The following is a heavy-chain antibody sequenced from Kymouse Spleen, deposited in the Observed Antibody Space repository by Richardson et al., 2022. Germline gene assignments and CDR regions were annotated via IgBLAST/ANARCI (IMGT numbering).Heavy chain of an antibody. D-gene: IGHD5-18,IGHD5-18*01. V-gene: IGHV3-15*01. Sequence: EVQLVESGGGLVKPGGSLRLSCAASGFTFSNAWMSWVRQAPGKGLEWVGRIKSKTDGGTTDYAAPVKGRFTISRDDSKNTLYLQMNSLKTEDTAVYYCTTDLRGYSYGYGYYYYGMDVWGQGTTVTVSS. J-gene: IGHJ6*02. CDR3: TTDLRGYSYGYGYYYYGMDV. CDR1: GFTFSNAW. CDR2: IKSKTDGGTT.